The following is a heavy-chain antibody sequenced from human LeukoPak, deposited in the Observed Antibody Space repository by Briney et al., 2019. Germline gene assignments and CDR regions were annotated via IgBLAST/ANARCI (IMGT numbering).Heavy chain of an antibody. CDR1: GFTFSSYA. D-gene: IGHD3-22*01. Sequence: GGSLRLSCAASGFTFSSYAMSWVRQAPGKGLEWVSVISASGGRTSYADSVKGRFTISRDNSKNTLYLQMNSLRAEDTAVYYCAKVFVNYYDSSGYPRAFDIWGQGTMVTVSS. J-gene: IGHJ3*02. CDR2: ISASGGRT. V-gene: IGHV3-23*01. CDR3: AKVFVNYYDSSGYPRAFDI.